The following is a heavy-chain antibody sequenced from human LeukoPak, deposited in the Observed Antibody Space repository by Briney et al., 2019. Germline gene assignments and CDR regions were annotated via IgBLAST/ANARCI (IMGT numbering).Heavy chain of an antibody. CDR2: TYYRSKWYN. CDR1: GDSVSSNSAA. V-gene: IGHV6-1*01. D-gene: IGHD6-13*01. J-gene: IGHJ6*03. CDR3: AREPVGLPLAAAAGTPYYYYYMDV. Sequence: SQTLSLTCAISGDSVSSNSAAWNWIRQSPSRGLEWLGRTYYRSKWYNDYAVSVKSRITINPDTSKNQFSLQLNSVTPEDTAVYYCAREPVGLPLAAAAGTPYYYYYMDVWGKGTTVTVSS.